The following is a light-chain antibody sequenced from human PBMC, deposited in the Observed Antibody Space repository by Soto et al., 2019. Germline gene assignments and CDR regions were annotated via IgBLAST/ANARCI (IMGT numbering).Light chain of an antibody. Sequence: QSALTQPASVSGSPGQSITISCTGTNSDIGGYNYVSWYQQHPGKAPKLMIYDVSNRPSGVSNRFSGSKSGNTASLTSSGLQAEDEADYYCSSYTSSSTLVVFGGGTKVTVL. CDR3: SSYTSSSTLVV. V-gene: IGLV2-14*03. CDR2: DVS. J-gene: IGLJ2*01. CDR1: NSDIGGYNY.